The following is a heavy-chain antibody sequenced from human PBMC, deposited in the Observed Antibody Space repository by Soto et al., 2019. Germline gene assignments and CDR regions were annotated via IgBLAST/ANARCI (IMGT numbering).Heavy chain of an antibody. V-gene: IGHV3-23*01. Sequence: GGSLRLSCAASGFTFSNYAMSWVRQAPGKGLEWVSVISGGGGDTLYADSVKGRFAISRDNSKNTLDLQMNSLRAEDTAVYYCAKVAYCSNISCYDAFDIWGQGTMVTVSS. CDR3: AKVAYCSNISCYDAFDI. CDR2: ISGGGGDT. CDR1: GFTFSNYA. J-gene: IGHJ3*02. D-gene: IGHD2-2*01.